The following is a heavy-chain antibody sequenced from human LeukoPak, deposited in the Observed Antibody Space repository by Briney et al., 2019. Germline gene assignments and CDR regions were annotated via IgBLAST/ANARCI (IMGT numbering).Heavy chain of an antibody. CDR1: GFTFSSYA. V-gene: IGHV3-30-3*01. CDR3: ARDGARDYYDSSGHFDY. D-gene: IGHD3-22*01. Sequence: GRSLGLSCAASGFTFSSYAMHWVRQAPGKGLEWVAVISYDGSNKYYADSVKGRFTISRDNSKNTLYLQMNSLRAEDTAVYYCARDGARDYYDSSGHFDYWGQGTLVTVSS. CDR2: ISYDGSNK. J-gene: IGHJ4*02.